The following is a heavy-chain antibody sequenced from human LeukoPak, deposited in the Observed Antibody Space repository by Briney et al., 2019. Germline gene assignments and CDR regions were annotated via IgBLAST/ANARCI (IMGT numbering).Heavy chain of an antibody. Sequence: ASVKVSFKASGYSFTTYAIHWVRQAPGQRLEWMGWINIGKGNTKYLQKFQGRVTITRDTSASIASMELSSLRFEDTAVYYCARETYGSGPAGFDYWGQGTLVTVSS. CDR3: ARETYGSGPAGFDY. J-gene: IGHJ4*02. CDR2: INIGKGNT. D-gene: IGHD3-10*01. CDR1: GYSFTTYA. V-gene: IGHV1-3*04.